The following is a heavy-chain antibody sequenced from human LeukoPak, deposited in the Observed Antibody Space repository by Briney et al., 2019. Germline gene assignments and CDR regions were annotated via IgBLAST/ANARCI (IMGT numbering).Heavy chain of an antibody. CDR3: ARGAYGSGTYFSSYFYYMDA. J-gene: IGHJ6*03. Sequence: SETLSLICGVYGGSFSGYYWSWIRQPPGKGLEWIGEVNDSGSTTYNPSLKRRLTISVDASKKQFSLRLSSVTAADTAVYYCARGAYGSGTYFSSYFYYMDAWDKGTTVTVSS. CDR1: GGSFSGYY. D-gene: IGHD3-10*01. CDR2: VNDSGST. V-gene: IGHV4-34*01.